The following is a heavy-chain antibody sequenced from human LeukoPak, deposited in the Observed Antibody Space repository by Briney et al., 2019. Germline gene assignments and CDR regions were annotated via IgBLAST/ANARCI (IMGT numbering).Heavy chain of an antibody. CDR3: ARGHVVGAPGLFDY. V-gene: IGHV3-21*01. CDR1: GFTFSSYS. CDR2: ISSSSSYI. D-gene: IGHD1-26*01. Sequence: PGGSLRLSCAASGFTFSSYSMNWVRQAPGKGLEWVSSISSSSSYIYYADSVKGRFTISRDNAKNSLYLQMNSLRAEDTAVYYCARGHVVGAPGLFDYWGQGTLVTVSS. J-gene: IGHJ4*02.